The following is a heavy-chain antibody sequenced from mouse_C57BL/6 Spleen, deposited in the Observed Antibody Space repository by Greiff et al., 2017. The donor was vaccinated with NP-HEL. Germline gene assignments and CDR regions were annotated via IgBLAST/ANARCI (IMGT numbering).Heavy chain of an antibody. CDR2: IYPRSGNT. V-gene: IGHV1-81*01. D-gene: IGHD2-3*01. CDR1: GYTFTSYG. Sequence: VQLQQSGAELARPGASVKLSCKASGYTFTSYGISWVKQRTGQGLEWIGEIYPRSGNTYYNEKFKGKATLTADKSSSTAYMELRSLTSEDSAVYFCARWNDGYYGGLAYWGQGTLVTVSA. J-gene: IGHJ3*01. CDR3: ARWNDGYYGGLAY.